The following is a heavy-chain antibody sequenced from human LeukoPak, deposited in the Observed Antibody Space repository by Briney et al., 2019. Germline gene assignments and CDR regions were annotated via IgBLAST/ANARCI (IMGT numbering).Heavy chain of an antibody. CDR2: IKGDGSET. V-gene: IGHV3-7*01. Sequence: PGGSLRLSCVASGSRFTISEFWIGLVNQPQGRRVEWVANIKGDGSETYYVDSVKGRFTISRDNVKNSVYLQMNSLTADDTSLYRCAREAYCGGPSCFAVNYMDVWGKGTTVTVSS. D-gene: IGHD2-2*01. CDR1: GSRFTISEFW. J-gene: IGHJ6*03. CDR3: AREAYCGGPSCFAVNYMDV.